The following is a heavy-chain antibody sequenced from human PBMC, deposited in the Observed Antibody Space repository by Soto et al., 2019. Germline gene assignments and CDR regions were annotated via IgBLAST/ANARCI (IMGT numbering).Heavy chain of an antibody. D-gene: IGHD6-19*01. CDR1: GGSISSYY. V-gene: IGHV4-59*08. CDR2: IYYSGSA. CDR3: ARHGYTSGRTYFDY. Sequence: SETLSLTCTVSGGSISSYYWSWIRQPPGKGLEWIGYIYYSGSANYNPSLKSRVTISVDTSKNQFSLKLTSVTAADTAVYYCARHGYTSGRTYFDYWGQGTLVTVSS. J-gene: IGHJ4*02.